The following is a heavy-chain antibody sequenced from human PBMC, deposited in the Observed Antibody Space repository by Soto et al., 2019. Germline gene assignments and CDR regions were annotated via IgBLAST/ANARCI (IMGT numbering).Heavy chain of an antibody. CDR1: GGGFGIYL. CDR3: AREEETGIEWGWFDP. J-gene: IGHJ5*02. D-gene: IGHD1-1*01. Sequence: LSWEGSGGGFGIYLRTWGRQATGQGLEWMGGINPVFGTTKFAQKFQDRIRITADKSTNTAYLELTGLRYDDTAIYYCAREEETGIEWGWFDPWGQGTMVTSPQ. V-gene: IGHV1-69*06. CDR2: INPVFGTT.